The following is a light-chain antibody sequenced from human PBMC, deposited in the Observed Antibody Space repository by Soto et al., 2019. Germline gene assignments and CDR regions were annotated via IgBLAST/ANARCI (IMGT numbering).Light chain of an antibody. CDR1: QSVSSAY. Sequence: EIVLTQSPGTLSLSPGERATLSCRASQSVSSAYLAWYQHKPGQPPTLLIYAASSRVTGIPDRFSGSGSGTDFTLTISRREPEDCAVYYCQQYGSSSTWTVGQGTEVEIK. CDR3: QQYGSSSTWT. CDR2: AAS. V-gene: IGKV3-20*01. J-gene: IGKJ1*01.